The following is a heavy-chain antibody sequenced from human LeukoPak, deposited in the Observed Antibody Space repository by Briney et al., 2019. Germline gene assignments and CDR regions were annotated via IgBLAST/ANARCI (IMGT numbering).Heavy chain of an antibody. J-gene: IGHJ4*02. V-gene: IGHV3-48*01. CDR2: ISSSSSTI. Sequence: GGSLRLSCAASGFTFSSYSMNWVRQAPGKGLEWVSYISSSSSTIYYADSVKGRFTISRDNAKNSLYLQMSSLRAEDTAVYYCARAQKGLLWFGELLKWGQGTLVTVSS. CDR1: GFTFSSYS. D-gene: IGHD3-10*01. CDR3: ARAQKGLLWFGELLK.